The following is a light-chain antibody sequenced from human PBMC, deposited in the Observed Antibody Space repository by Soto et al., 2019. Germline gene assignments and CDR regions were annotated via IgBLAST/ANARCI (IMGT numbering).Light chain of an antibody. CDR1: SGDVGGYTY. J-gene: IGLJ3*02. Sequence: QSVLTQPRSVSGSPGQSVTISCTGPSGDVGGYTYISWYQQHPGKAPKLIIYDVTKRPSGVPDRFSGSQSGTSASQTISGLQAEDEADYFCCSYAGSYSWVLGGGTKLTVL. CDR2: DVT. V-gene: IGLV2-11*01. CDR3: CSYAGSYSWV.